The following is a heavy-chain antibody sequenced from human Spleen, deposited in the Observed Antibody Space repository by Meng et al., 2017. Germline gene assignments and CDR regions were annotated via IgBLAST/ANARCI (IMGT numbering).Heavy chain of an antibody. CDR2: IWYDGSNK. CDR1: GFTFSSYG. CDR3: AREVDTAMGGGFDN. Sequence: GESLKISCAASGFTFSSYGMHWVRQAPGKGLEWVAVIWYDGSNKYYADSVKGRFTISRDNSRNTLFLQMNSLRAEDTAMYYCAREVDTAMGGGFDNWGQGTLVTVSS. J-gene: IGHJ4*02. D-gene: IGHD5-18*01. V-gene: IGHV3-33*08.